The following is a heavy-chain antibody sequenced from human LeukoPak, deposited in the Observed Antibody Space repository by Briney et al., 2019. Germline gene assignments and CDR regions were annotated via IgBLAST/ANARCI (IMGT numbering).Heavy chain of an antibody. V-gene: IGHV3-7*03. CDR3: AGGDRNGWFFYY. CDR1: GFSFSSYW. D-gene: IGHD6-19*01. J-gene: IGHJ4*02. Sequence: PGGSLRLSCAASGFSFSSYWMSWVRQAPGKGLEWVANINQDGSDKYYVDSVKGRFTISRDNAKNSLYLQMNSLRAEDTALYLCAGGDRNGWFFYYWGQGTLVTVSS. CDR2: INQDGSDK.